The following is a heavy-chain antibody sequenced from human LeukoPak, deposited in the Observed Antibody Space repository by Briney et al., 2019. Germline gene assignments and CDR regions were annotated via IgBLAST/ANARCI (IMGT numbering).Heavy chain of an antibody. CDR3: TRGAEVSGYPVFQH. Sequence: GGSLRLSCTASGFTFSDYYMNWVRQAPGKGLEWISYIRNSGSATYYADSVEGRFTISRDNAKNPLYLQMNSLRPEDTAMYYRTRGAEVSGYPVFQHWGQGALVTVSS. CDR1: GFTFSDYY. V-gene: IGHV3-11*01. D-gene: IGHD3-22*01. J-gene: IGHJ4*02. CDR2: IRNSGSAT.